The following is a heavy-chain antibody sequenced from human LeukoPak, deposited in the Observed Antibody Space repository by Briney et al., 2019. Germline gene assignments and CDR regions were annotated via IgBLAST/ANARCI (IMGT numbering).Heavy chain of an antibody. V-gene: IGHV3-7*05. J-gene: IGHJ4*02. CDR1: GFLFSNSW. Sequence: GGSLRLSCADSGFLFSNSWMAWVRQAPGRGLEWLANINQDGSAKTCVDSVKGRFTISRDNAKNSLYLQMNSLRAEDTAVYYCAKARGTVVPPFDYWGQGTLATVSS. CDR2: INQDGSAK. D-gene: IGHD3-22*01. CDR3: AKARGTVVPPFDY.